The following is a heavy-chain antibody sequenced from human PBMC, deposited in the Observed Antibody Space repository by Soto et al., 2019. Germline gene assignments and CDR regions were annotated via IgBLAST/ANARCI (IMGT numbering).Heavy chain of an antibody. V-gene: IGHV4-30-4*01. CDR2: IYYSGST. Sequence: SETLSLTCTVSGGSISSGDYYWSWIRQPPGKGLEWIGYIYYSGSTYYNPSLKSRVTISVDTSKNQFSLKLSSVTAADTAVYYCASLGITIFVGFDPWGQGTLVTVSS. CDR3: ASLGITIFVGFDP. CDR1: GGSISSGDYY. J-gene: IGHJ5*02. D-gene: IGHD3-3*01.